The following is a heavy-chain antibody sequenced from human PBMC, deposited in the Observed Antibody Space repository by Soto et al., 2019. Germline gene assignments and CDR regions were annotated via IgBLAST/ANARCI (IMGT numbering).Heavy chain of an antibody. CDR2: IIPIFGTA. V-gene: IGHV1-69*13. CDR3: ARLGTIFGVVSSYYYYGMDV. CDR1: GGTFSSYS. D-gene: IGHD3-3*01. Sequence: VASVKVSCKASGGTFSSYSISWVRQAPGQGLEWMGGIIPIFGTANYAQKFQGRVTITADESTSTAYMELSSLRSEDTAVYYCARLGTIFGVVSSYYYYGMDVWGQGTTVTVSS. J-gene: IGHJ6*02.